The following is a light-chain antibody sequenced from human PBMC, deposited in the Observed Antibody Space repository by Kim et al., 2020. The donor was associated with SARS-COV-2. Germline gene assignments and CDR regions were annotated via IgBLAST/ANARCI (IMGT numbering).Light chain of an antibody. J-gene: IGLJ3*02. CDR3: QVWDSSSDHRV. Sequence: PAMPARVTSGGNKIESKSVHWYQQKPGQAPVLIIYYDGDRPSGIPVRFSGSNSGNTAALTISRVEAGDEADYYCQVWDSSSDHRVFGGGTQLTVL. CDR2: YDG. V-gene: IGLV3-21*04. CDR1: KIESKS.